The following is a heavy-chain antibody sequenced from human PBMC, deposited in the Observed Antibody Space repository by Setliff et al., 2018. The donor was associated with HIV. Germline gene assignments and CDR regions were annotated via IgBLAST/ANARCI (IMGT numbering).Heavy chain of an antibody. CDR2: ISRSSSLV. CDR3: TRDLPLIVSSGRGNR. Sequence: GGSLRLSCVGSGFTFSDYSLNWGRQAPGRGLEWVSYISRSSSLVYQADSVKGRFTISRDNAKNLLYLQMNSLRADDTAVYYCTRDLPLIVSSGRGNRWGQGTLVTVSS. D-gene: IGHD1-26*01. CDR1: GFTFSDYS. V-gene: IGHV3-21*05. J-gene: IGHJ5*02.